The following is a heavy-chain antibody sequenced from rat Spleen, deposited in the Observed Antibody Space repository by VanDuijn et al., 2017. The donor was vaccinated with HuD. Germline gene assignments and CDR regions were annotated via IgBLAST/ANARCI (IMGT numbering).Heavy chain of an antibody. Sequence: EVQLVESGGGSVQPGRSMKLSCAASGINFSNYYMAWVRQAPTKGLEWVASISPSGGSTYYRDSVKGRFTISRDNAKSTLYLQMNSLRSEDTATYDCARLEYTTPWYFDFWGPGTMVTVSS. CDR2: ISPSGGST. CDR3: ARLEYTTPWYFDF. CDR1: GINFSNYY. V-gene: IGHV5-25*01. J-gene: IGHJ1*01. D-gene: IGHD1-6*01.